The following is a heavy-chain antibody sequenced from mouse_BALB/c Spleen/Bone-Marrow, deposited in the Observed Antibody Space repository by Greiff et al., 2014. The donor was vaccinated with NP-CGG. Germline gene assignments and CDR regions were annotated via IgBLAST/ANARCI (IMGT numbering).Heavy chain of an antibody. V-gene: IGHV1-18*01. CDR2: INPYNGGT. D-gene: IGHD2-4*01. CDR1: GYSFTDYT. J-gene: IGHJ4*01. Sequence: VQLQQSGPELVKPGASMKISCKASGYSFTDYTMNWVKQSHGKNLEWIGLINPYNGGTDYSQKFKGKATLTVDESSSTAYMELLSLTSEDSAVYYCARGATMITTGDAMDYWGQGTSVTVSS. CDR3: ARGATMITTGDAMDY.